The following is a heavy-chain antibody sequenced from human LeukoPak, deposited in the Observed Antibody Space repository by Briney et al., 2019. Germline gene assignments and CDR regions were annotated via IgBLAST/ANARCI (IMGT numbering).Heavy chain of an antibody. D-gene: IGHD3-3*01. J-gene: IGHJ3*02. CDR1: GFTVSSNY. Sequence: PGGSLRLSCAVSGFTVSSNYMSWVRQAPGKELEWVSVIYSGGSTYYADSVKGRFTISRDNSKNTLYLQMNSLRAEDTAVYYCTREELRSHGGILRFLEWFLDAFDIWGQGMMVTVSS. V-gene: IGHV3-53*01. CDR3: TREELRSHGGILRFLEWFLDAFDI. CDR2: IYSGGST.